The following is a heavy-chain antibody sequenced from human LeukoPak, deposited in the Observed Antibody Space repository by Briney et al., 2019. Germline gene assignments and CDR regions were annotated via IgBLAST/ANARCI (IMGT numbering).Heavy chain of an antibody. V-gene: IGHV4-31*02. J-gene: IGHJ4*02. CDR1: GFTFSSYG. D-gene: IGHD3-22*01. Sequence: LRLSCAASGFTFSSYGMHWVRQHPGKGLEWIGYIYYSGSTYYNPSLKSRVTISVDTSKNQFSLKLSSVTAADTAVYYCARGRWLLLDYWGQGTLVTVSS. CDR2: IYYSGST. CDR3: ARGRWLLLDY.